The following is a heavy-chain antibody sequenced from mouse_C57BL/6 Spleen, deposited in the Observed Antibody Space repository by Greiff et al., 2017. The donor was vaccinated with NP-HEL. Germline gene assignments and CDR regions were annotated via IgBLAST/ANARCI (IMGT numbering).Heavy chain of an antibody. V-gene: IGHV1-42*01. CDR1: GYSFTGYY. CDR2: INPSTGGT. CDR3: AIYDYVWFAY. Sequence: VQLQQSGPELVKPGASVKISCKASGYSFTGYYMNWVKQSPEKSLEWIGEINPSTGGTTYNQKFKAKATLTVDKSSSTAYMQLKSLTSEDSAVYYCAIYDYVWFAYWGQGTLVTVSA. J-gene: IGHJ3*01. D-gene: IGHD2-4*01.